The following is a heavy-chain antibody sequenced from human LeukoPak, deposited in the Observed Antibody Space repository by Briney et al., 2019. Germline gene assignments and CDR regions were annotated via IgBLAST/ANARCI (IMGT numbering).Heavy chain of an antibody. V-gene: IGHV4-39*01. CDR3: ARQGGTLNWFDP. Sequence: SETLSLTCTVSGGSISSSSYYWGWTRQPPGKGLVWIGSIFYSGSAYYNPSLKSRVAISVDTSKDQFSLKLSSVTAADTAVYYCARQGGTLNWFDPWGQGTLVTVSS. CDR2: IFYSGSA. J-gene: IGHJ5*02. D-gene: IGHD1-7*01. CDR1: GGSISSSSYY.